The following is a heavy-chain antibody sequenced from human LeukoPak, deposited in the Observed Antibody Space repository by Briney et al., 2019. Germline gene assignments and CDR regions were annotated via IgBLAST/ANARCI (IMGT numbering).Heavy chain of an antibody. CDR3: ARAGPAAVYHYMDV. D-gene: IGHD2-2*01. CDR1: GGTFSSYA. V-gene: IGHV1-69*05. J-gene: IGHJ6*03. CDR2: IIPIFGTA. Sequence: PEASVKVSCKASGGTFSSYAISWVRQAPGQGLEWMGGIIPIFGTANYAQKFQGRVTITTDESTSTAYMELSSLRSEDTAVYYCARAGPAAVYHYMDVWGKGTTVTVSS.